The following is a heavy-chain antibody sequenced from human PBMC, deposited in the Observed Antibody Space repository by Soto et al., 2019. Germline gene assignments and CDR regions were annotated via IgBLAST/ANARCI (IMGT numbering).Heavy chain of an antibody. CDR2: IFYTGTT. CDR3: ARLVVVAPVANA. Sequence: SETLSLTCAVSGASVNSGSSYWSWIRQPPGKGLEWIGGIFYTGTTYYSPSLKDRVTISVDTSKNSFSLNLTSVTAADTAVYFCARLVVVAPVANAWGQGTLVTVSS. D-gene: IGHD2-2*01. V-gene: IGHV4-39*02. CDR1: GASVNSGSSY. J-gene: IGHJ5*02.